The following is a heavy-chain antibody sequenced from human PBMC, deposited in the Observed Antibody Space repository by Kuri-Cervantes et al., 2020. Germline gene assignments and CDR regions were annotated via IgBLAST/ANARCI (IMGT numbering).Heavy chain of an antibody. CDR2: SNANSGDT. CDR3: ARTAPVAFDAFEI. Sequence: ASVKVSCKASGYTFTGYYMHWVRQAPGQGLEWMGWSNANSGDTNYAQKFQGRVTMTRDTSISTAYMELNRLTSDDTAVYYCARTAPVAFDAFEIWGQGTMVTVSS. V-gene: IGHV1-2*02. D-gene: IGHD2-21*01. CDR1: GYTFTGYY. J-gene: IGHJ3*02.